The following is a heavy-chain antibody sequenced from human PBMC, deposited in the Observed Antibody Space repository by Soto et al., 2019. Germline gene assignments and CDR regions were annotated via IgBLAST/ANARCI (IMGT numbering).Heavy chain of an antibody. J-gene: IGHJ5*02. Sequence: PGGSLRLSCAASGCTFGDFAMHWVRQAPGKGLEWVSGISWNSGSIGYVDSVKGRFTISRDNAKNSLYLQMNSLRAEDTALYYCVKDIGSSSYRLGSWGQGTLVTVSS. CDR3: VKDIGSSSYRLGS. CDR2: ISWNSGSI. D-gene: IGHD3-22*01. CDR1: GCTFGDFA. V-gene: IGHV3-9*01.